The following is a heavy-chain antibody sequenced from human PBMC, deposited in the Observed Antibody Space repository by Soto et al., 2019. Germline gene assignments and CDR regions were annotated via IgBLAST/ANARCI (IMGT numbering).Heavy chain of an antibody. Sequence: GGSLKLSCAASGFSFSGDWMAWVRQAPGKGLEWVASIKEDGSEQGYVDSVKGRFSISRDNAMNSMYLQMNSLRAEDTAVYYCASVCSGIQGGYVKNGFWGHGTLVTSPQ. CDR1: GFSFSGDW. D-gene: IGHD3-10*02. J-gene: IGHJ1*01. CDR2: IKEDGSEQ. V-gene: IGHV3-7*05. CDR3: ASVCSGIQGGYVKNGF.